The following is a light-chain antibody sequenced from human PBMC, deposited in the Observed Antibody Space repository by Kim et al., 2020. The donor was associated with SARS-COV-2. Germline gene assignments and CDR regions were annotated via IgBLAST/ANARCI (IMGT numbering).Light chain of an antibody. Sequence: PGGTVTLTCTCSTGAVTSGYYANWFQQKPGQAPRALIFSTTKKHSWTPARFSGSLLGGKAALIVSGVQPEDEAEYYCLLYYGCTMVFGGGTQLTVL. V-gene: IGLV7-43*01. CDR1: TGAVTSGYY. CDR3: LLYYGCTMV. J-gene: IGLJ2*01. CDR2: STT.